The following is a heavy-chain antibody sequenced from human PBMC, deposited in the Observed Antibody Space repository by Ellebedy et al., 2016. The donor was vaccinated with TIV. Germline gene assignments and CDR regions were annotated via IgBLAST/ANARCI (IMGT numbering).Heavy chain of an antibody. V-gene: IGHV3-21*01. D-gene: IGHD5-18*01. J-gene: IGHJ3*02. CDR3: ARPEGYSYGYHAFDI. Sequence: SVKGRFTISRDNAKNSLYLQMNSLRAEDTAVYYCARPEGYSYGYHAFDIWGQGTMVTVSS.